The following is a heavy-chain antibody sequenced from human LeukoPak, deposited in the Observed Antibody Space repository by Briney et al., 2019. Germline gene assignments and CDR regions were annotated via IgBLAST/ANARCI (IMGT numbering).Heavy chain of an antibody. J-gene: IGHJ4*02. CDR2: IYYSGST. D-gene: IGHD2-15*01. Sequence: PSETLSLTCTVSGGSISSGGYYWSWIRQHPGKGLEWIGYIYYSGSTNYNPSLKSRVTISVDTSKNQSSLKLSSVTAADTAVYYCARDEGDGSYFDNWGQGTLVTVSS. CDR1: GGSISSGGYY. CDR3: ARDEGDGSYFDN. V-gene: IGHV4-61*08.